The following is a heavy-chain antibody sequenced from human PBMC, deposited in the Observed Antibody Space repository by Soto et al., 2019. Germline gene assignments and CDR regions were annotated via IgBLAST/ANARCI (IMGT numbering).Heavy chain of an antibody. J-gene: IGHJ6*02. Sequence: EVQLVESGGGLVKPGGSLRLSCAASGFTFGGRTMNWVRQAPGKGLEWVSSISSDSSYIYYADSVKGRFTISRDNAENSLHLQMNSLRAEDTAVYYCARGHCSRTSCYAGGYYYYGMDVWGQGTTVTVSS. CDR2: ISSDSSYI. V-gene: IGHV3-21*06. CDR3: ARGHCSRTSCYAGGYYYYGMDV. CDR1: GFTFGGRT. D-gene: IGHD2-2*01.